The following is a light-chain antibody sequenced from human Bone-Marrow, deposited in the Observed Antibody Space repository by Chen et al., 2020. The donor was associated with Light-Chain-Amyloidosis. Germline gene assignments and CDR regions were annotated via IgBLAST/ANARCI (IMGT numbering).Light chain of an antibody. CDR1: DLPTKY. J-gene: IGLJ2*01. CDR2: RDT. Sequence: SYELTQPPSVSVSPGQTARITCAGDDLPTKYAYWYQHKPGQAPVLVIHRDTERPSGISERFSGSSSGTTATLTISGVQAEDEADYHCQSADSSVTYEVIFGGGTKLTVL. CDR3: QSADSSVTYEVI. V-gene: IGLV3-25*03.